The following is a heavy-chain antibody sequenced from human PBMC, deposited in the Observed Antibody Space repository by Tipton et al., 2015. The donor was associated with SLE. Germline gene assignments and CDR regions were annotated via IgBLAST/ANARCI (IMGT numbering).Heavy chain of an antibody. CDR2: IFNSGNT. D-gene: IGHD6-19*01. Sequence: TLSLTCSVSGGSISSGPYYWSWIRQPAGKGLVWIGHIFNSGNTDYNPSLYNPSLESRVTMSADTSKNQFSLKLNSVTAADTAVYYWARGVRIAVVKGWYFDLWGRGTLVTVSS. CDR1: GGSISSGPYY. CDR3: ARGVRIAVVKGWYFDL. V-gene: IGHV4-61*09. J-gene: IGHJ2*01.